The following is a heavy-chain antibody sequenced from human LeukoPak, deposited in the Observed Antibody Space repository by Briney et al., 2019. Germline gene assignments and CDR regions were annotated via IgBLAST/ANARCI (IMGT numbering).Heavy chain of an antibody. Sequence: SVKVSCKASGGTFSSYTISWVRQAPGQGLEWMGRIIPILGIANYAQKFQGRVTITADKSTSTAYMELSSLRSEDTAVYYCARDQYCSSTSCYPYYFDYWGQGTLVTVSS. CDR2: IIPILGIA. CDR3: ARDQYCSSTSCYPYYFDY. V-gene: IGHV1-69*04. D-gene: IGHD2-2*01. J-gene: IGHJ4*02. CDR1: GGTFSSYT.